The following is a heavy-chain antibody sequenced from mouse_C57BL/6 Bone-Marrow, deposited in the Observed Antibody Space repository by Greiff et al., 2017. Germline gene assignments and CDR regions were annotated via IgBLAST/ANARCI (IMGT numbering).Heavy chain of an antibody. CDR2: IDPSDSYT. Sequence: QVQLQQSGAELVMPGASVKLSCKASGYTFTSYWMHWVKQRPGQGLEWIGEIDPSDSYTNYNQKFKGKSTLTVDKSSSTAYMQLSSLTSEDSAVYYCARSYGPDYWGQGTTLTVSS. D-gene: IGHD1-1*02. CDR1: GYTFTSYW. CDR3: ARSYGPDY. V-gene: IGHV1-69*01. J-gene: IGHJ2*01.